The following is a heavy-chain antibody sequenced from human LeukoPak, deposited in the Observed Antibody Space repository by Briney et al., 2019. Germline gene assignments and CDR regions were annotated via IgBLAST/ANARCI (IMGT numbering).Heavy chain of an antibody. D-gene: IGHD4-11*01. V-gene: IGHV4-59*08. J-gene: IGHJ4*02. CDR3: ARHDIAYCNSCFDY. CDR1: GGSISSYY. CDR2: IYYSGST. Sequence: SETLSLTCTVSGGSISSYYWSWIRQPPGKGLEWIGYIYYSGSTSYNPSLKSRVTISVDTSKNHFSLKLSSVTAADTAVYYCARHDIAYCNSCFDYWGQGTLVTVSS.